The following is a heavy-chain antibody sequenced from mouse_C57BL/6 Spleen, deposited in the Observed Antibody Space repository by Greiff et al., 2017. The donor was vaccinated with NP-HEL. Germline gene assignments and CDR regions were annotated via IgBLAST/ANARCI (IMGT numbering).Heavy chain of an antibody. CDR2: IHPNSGST. V-gene: IGHV1-64*01. CDR3: SRSGYDYFDY. CDR1: GYTFTSYW. J-gene: IGHJ2*01. Sequence: QVQLQQPGAELVKPGASVKLSCKASGYTFTSYWMHWVKQRPGQGLEWIGMIHPNSGSTNYNEKFKSKATLTVDKSSSTAYLQLSSLTSEDSAVYYWSRSGYDYFDYWGQGTTLTVSS. D-gene: IGHD2-2*01.